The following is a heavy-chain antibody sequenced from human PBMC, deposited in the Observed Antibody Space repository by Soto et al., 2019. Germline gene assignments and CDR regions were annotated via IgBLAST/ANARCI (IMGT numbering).Heavy chain of an antibody. Sequence: QVQLVESGGGVVQPGRSLRLSCAASGFAFSSYAMHWVRQAPGKRLEWVAVISYDGSNKYYADSVKGRFTISRDKSKNTLYLQMNSLRAEDTAVYYCARDLSGSGDWGQGTLVTVSS. D-gene: IGHD3-10*01. J-gene: IGHJ4*02. CDR3: ARDLSGSGD. CDR1: GFAFSSYA. CDR2: ISYDGSNK. V-gene: IGHV3-30-3*01.